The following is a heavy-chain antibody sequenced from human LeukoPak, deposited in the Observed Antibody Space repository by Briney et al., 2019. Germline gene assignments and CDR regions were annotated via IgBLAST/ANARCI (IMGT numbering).Heavy chain of an antibody. V-gene: IGHV7-4-1*02. CDR3: ARDDVRYYYGSGATYWFDP. D-gene: IGHD3-10*01. CDR1: GYTFTSYA. CDR2: INTNTGNP. J-gene: IGHJ5*02. Sequence: GASVKVSCKASGYTFTSYAMNWVRQAPGQGLEWMGWINTNTGNPTYAQGFTGRFVFSLDTSVSTAYLQISSLKAEDTAVYYCARDDVRYYYGSGATYWFDPWGQGTLVTVSS.